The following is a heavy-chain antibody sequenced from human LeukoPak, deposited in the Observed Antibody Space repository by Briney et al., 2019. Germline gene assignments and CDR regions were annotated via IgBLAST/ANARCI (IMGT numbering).Heavy chain of an antibody. V-gene: IGHV3-74*01. CDR3: AREYSRPDAFDI. CDR1: GFTFSSTW. CDR2: IHSDGSST. J-gene: IGHJ3*02. D-gene: IGHD6-13*01. Sequence: PGGSLRLSCAASGFTFSSTWMHWFRQAPGKGPVWVSRIHSDGSSTIYADSVKGRFTISRDNAKNSLYLQMNSLRAEDTAVYYCAREYSRPDAFDIWGQGTMVTVSS.